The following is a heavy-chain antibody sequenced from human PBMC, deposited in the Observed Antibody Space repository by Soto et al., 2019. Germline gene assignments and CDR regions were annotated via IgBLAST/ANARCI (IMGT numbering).Heavy chain of an antibody. CDR1: GYSFAGYW. CDR2: IDPSDSQT. V-gene: IGHV5-10-1*04. D-gene: IGHD2-8*02. Sequence: GESLKISCKGSGYSFAGYWITWVRQMPGKGLEWMGRIDPSDSQTYYSPSFLGQVTVSADKSIKTTYLQWSSLKASDTAIYFCASSVLVTSTMNYFDLWGQGTLVTVSS. CDR3: ASSVLVTSTMNYFDL. J-gene: IGHJ4*02.